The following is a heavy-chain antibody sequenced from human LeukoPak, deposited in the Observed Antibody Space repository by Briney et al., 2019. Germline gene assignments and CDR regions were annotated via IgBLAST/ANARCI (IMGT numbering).Heavy chain of an antibody. Sequence: GASVKVSCKASGYTFTSYDINWVRQATGQGLEWMRWMNPNSGNTGYAQKFQGRVTMTRNTSICAAYMELSSLRSEDTAVYYCARSIRLEDWFDPWGQGTLVTVYS. CDR1: GYTFTSYD. CDR2: MNPNSGNT. V-gene: IGHV1-8*01. CDR3: ARSIRLEDWFDP. D-gene: IGHD6-25*01. J-gene: IGHJ5*02.